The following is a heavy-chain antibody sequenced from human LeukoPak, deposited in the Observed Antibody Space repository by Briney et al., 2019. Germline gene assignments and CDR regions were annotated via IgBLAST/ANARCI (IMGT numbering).Heavy chain of an antibody. D-gene: IGHD3-22*01. CDR1: GYSISSGYY. CDR2: IYHSGST. CDR3: ARTITMIVHHDAFDI. J-gene: IGHJ3*02. Sequence: SETLSLTCTVSGYSISSGYYWGWIRQPPGKGLEWIGSIYHSGSTYYNPSLKSRVTISVDTSKNQFSLKLSSVTAADTAVCYCARTITMIVHHDAFDIWGQGTMVTVSS. V-gene: IGHV4-38-2*02.